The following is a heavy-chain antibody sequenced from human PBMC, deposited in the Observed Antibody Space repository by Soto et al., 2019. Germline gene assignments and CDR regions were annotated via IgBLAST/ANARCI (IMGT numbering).Heavy chain of an antibody. CDR1: GGSISSSSYY. CDR2: IYYSGST. Sequence: SETLSLTCTVSGGSISSSSYYWGWIRQPPGKGLEWIGSIYYSGSTYYNPSLKSRVTISVDTSKNQFSLKLSSVTAADTAVYYCARADYYGSNWFDPWGQGTLVTVSS. D-gene: IGHD3-10*01. V-gene: IGHV4-39*01. CDR3: ARADYYGSNWFDP. J-gene: IGHJ5*02.